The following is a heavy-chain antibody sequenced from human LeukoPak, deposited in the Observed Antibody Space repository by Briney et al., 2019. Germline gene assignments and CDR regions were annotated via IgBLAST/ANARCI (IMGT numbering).Heavy chain of an antibody. CDR3: AGAIGYFDY. CDR1: GFTFRIYW. D-gene: IGHD2-21*01. CDR2: IKQDGSEK. Sequence: PGGSLRLSCAASGFTFRIYWMSWVRQAPGKGLEWVANIKQDGSEKYYVDSVKGRFTISRDNSKNTLYLQMNSLRAEDTAVYYCAGAIGYFDYWGQGTLVTVSS. V-gene: IGHV3-7*01. J-gene: IGHJ4*02.